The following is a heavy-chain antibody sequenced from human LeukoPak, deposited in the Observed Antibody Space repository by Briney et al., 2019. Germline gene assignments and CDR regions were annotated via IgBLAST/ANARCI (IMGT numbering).Heavy chain of an antibody. V-gene: IGHV1-69*13. CDR3: ARVLRGYGDYLNWFDP. D-gene: IGHD4-17*01. Sequence: SVKVSCKASGRTFSSYSISWVRQAPGQGLEWMGGIIPIFGTANYAQKFQGRVTITADDSTSTAYMELSSLRSEDTAVYYCARVLRGYGDYLNWFDPWGQGPLVTVSS. CDR2: IIPIFGTA. CDR1: GRTFSSYS. J-gene: IGHJ5*02.